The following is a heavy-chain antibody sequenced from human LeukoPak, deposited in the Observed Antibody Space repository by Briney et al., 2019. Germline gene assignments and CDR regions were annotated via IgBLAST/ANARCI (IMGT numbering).Heavy chain of an antibody. J-gene: IGHJ4*02. V-gene: IGHV3-74*01. CDR2: ISPDGRHI. CDR3: VRDGGGTTPYDC. CDR1: GFTLSDYW. Sequence: GGFLRLSCAASGFTLSDYWMNWLRQVPGKGPVCVSHISPDGRHIAYADSVKGRFTIYRDRAKNTLYLQMNSLRVGDTAVYYCVRDGGGTTPYDCWGQGTLVTVSS. D-gene: IGHD1-7*01.